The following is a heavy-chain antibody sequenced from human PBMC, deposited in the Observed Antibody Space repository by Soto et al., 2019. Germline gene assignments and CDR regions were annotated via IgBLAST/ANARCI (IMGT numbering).Heavy chain of an antibody. CDR1: GDSVSSNSAA. CDR3: ARALLGYCSGGSCYETFDY. D-gene: IGHD2-15*01. V-gene: IGHV6-1*01. J-gene: IGHJ4*02. Sequence: QSQTLSLTCAISGDSVSSNSAAWNWIRQSPSRGLEWLGRTYYRSKWYNDYAVSVKSRITINPDTSKNQFSLQLNSVTPEDTAVYYCARALLGYCSGGSCYETFDYWGQGTLVTVSS. CDR2: TYYRSKWYN.